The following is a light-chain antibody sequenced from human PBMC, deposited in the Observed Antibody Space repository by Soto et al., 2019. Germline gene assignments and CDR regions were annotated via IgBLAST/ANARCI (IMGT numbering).Light chain of an antibody. CDR2: TTN. Sequence: QAVVTQEPSLTVSPGGTVTLTCASSTGAVTSGNYPSWFQHKPGQTPRTLIYTTNSRHSWTPARFSGSLLGGKAALTPSGVQTEDEAEYYCLLYYGGAKLVFGGGTKVTVL. CDR3: LLYYGGAKLV. CDR1: TGAVTSGNY. J-gene: IGLJ3*02. V-gene: IGLV7-43*01.